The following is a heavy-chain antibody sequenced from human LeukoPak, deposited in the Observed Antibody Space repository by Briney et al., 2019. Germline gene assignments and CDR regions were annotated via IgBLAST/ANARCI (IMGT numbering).Heavy chain of an antibody. Sequence: PSETLSLTCAVYGGSFSGYYWSWIRQPPGKGLEWIGEINHSGSTNYNPSLQSRVTISVDTSKNQFSLKLSSVTAADTAVYYCARTDFWSGSHFDYWGQGTLVTVSS. V-gene: IGHV4-34*01. D-gene: IGHD3-3*01. CDR3: ARTDFWSGSHFDY. CDR1: GGSFSGYY. J-gene: IGHJ4*02. CDR2: INHSGST.